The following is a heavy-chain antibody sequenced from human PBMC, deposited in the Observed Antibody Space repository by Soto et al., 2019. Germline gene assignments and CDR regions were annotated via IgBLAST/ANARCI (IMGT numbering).Heavy chain of an antibody. Sequence: ASVKVSCKASGYTFTSYGISWVRQAPGQGLEWMGVINPCNGSTNYAQKFQGRVTMTRDTSTGTVYMELSSLRSEDTAVFYCARGPSTIRALDYWGQGALVTVSS. V-gene: IGHV1-46*01. CDR3: ARGPSTIRALDY. CDR1: GYTFTSYG. J-gene: IGHJ4*02. D-gene: IGHD2-8*01. CDR2: INPCNGST.